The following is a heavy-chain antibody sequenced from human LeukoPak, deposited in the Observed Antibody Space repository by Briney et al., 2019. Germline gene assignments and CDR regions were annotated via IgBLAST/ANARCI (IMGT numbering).Heavy chain of an antibody. CDR3: ARGLGENYYGSGSQSHQFDY. J-gene: IGHJ4*02. V-gene: IGHV4-34*01. D-gene: IGHD3-10*01. CDR2: INHSGST. CDR1: GGSFSGYY. Sequence: PSETLSLTCAVYGGSFSGYYWSWIRQPPGKGLERIWEINHSGSTNYNPSLKSRVTISVDTSKNQFSLKLSSVTAADTAVYYCARGLGENYYGSGSQSHQFDYWGQGTLVTVSS.